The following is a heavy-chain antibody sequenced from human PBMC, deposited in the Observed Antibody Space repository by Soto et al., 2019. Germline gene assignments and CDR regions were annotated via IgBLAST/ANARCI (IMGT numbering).Heavy chain of an antibody. CDR1: GDSISTVDYF. D-gene: IGHD2-15*01. Sequence: SDTLSLTCSVSGDSISTVDYFWAWVRQPPGQALEYIGYIYKSATTYYNPSFESRVAISLDTSKSQFSLNVTSLTAADTAVYFCARGRYCLTGRCFPNWFDSWGQGTLVTVSS. CDR2: IYKSATT. V-gene: IGHV4-30-4*02. J-gene: IGHJ5*01. CDR3: ARGRYCLTGRCFPNWFDS.